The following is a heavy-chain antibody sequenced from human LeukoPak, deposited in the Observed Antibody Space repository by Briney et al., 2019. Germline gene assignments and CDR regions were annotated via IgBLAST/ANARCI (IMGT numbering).Heavy chain of an antibody. CDR2: ISYDGSNK. CDR1: GFAPSSYG. D-gene: IGHD3-22*01. V-gene: IGHV3-30*18. J-gene: IGHJ4*02. CDR3: AKDNYYDSSGYYGNYFDY. Sequence: GRSLRLSCAASGFAPSSYGMHWVRQAQGKGLGWVADISYDGSNKYYADSVKGRFTISRDNSKNTLYLQMNSLRAEDTAVYYCAKDNYYDSSGYYGNYFDYWGQGTLVTVSS.